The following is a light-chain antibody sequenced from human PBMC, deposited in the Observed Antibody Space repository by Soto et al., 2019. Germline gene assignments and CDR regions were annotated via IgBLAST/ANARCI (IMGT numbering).Light chain of an antibody. J-gene: IGKJ2*01. CDR3: QQYYASPYT. Sequence: DIVMTQSPDSLAVSLGERATINCKSGQSVLYSSNNKNYLAWYQQKPGQPPRLLIYCASTREAGIPDRFSGSGSGADFTLTISSLQAEDVAVYYCQQYYASPYTFGQGNKLEIK. CDR2: CAS. CDR1: QSVLYSSNNKNY. V-gene: IGKV4-1*01.